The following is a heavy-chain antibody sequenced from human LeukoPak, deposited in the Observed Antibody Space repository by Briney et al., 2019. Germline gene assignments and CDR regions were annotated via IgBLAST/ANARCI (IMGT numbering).Heavy chain of an antibody. Sequence: SETLSLTCAVYGGSFSGYYWSWIRQPPGKGLEWIGEINHSGSTNYNPSLKSRVTISVDTSKNQFSLKLSSVTAADTAVYYCARDLFGVDPFDYWGQGTLVTVSS. CDR2: INHSGST. CDR1: GGSFSGYY. CDR3: ARDLFGVDPFDY. V-gene: IGHV4-34*01. J-gene: IGHJ4*02. D-gene: IGHD3-3*01.